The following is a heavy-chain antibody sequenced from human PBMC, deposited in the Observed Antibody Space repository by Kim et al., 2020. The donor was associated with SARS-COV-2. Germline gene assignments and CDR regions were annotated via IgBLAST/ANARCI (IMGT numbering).Heavy chain of an antibody. CDR1: GGSISSSDYY. Sequence: SETLSLTCTVSGGSISSSDYYWGWIRQPPGKGLEWIGSIYYTGTTYYNPSLKSRVTISVDTSKNQFSLKLSSVTDATVYYCARHGCTGVVCYFDPWGPGT. V-gene: IGHV4-39*01. J-gene: IGHJ5*02. D-gene: IGHD2-8*02. CDR2: IYYTGTT. CDR3: ARHGCTGVVCYFDP.